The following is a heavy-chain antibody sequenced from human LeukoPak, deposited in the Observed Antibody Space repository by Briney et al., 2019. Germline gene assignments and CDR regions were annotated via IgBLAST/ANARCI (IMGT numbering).Heavy chain of an antibody. Sequence: GRSLRLSCTASGFTFGDYAMSWVRQAPGKGLEWVGFIRSKAYGGTTEYAASVKGRFTISRDDSKSIAYPQMNSLKTEDTAVYYCTRDTPKIRGDYWGQGTLVTDSS. CDR3: TRDTPKIRGDY. V-gene: IGHV3-49*04. CDR2: IRSKAYGGTT. J-gene: IGHJ4*02. CDR1: GFTFGDYA.